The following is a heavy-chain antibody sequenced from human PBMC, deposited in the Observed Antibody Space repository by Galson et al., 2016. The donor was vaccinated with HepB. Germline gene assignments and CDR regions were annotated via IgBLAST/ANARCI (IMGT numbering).Heavy chain of an antibody. CDR3: ARHALLGAKDFHN. CDR1: GGPITNNYY. V-gene: IGHV4-39*01. Sequence: ETLSLTCTVSGGPITNNYYWAWIRQSPGKGLEWIGSLHHGGTTYYNPSLMSRFTTSVDTSKNQFSLNLNSVTAADTAVYYCARHALLGAKDFHNWGQGTLVTVS. D-gene: IGHD1-26*01. J-gene: IGHJ4*02. CDR2: LHHGGTT.